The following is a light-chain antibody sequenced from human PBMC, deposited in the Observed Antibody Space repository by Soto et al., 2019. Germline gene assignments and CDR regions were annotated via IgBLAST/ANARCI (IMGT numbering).Light chain of an antibody. Sequence: DIQMTQSPPTLSSSVGDRVTITCRASQSISRLLAWYQQKSGKAPKLLIYDVSSLESGVPSRFSGSGSGTEFTLTISSLQPDDFATYYCQQYNSYSFGQGTKVDIK. J-gene: IGKJ1*01. V-gene: IGKV1-5*01. CDR2: DVS. CDR3: QQYNSYS. CDR1: QSISRL.